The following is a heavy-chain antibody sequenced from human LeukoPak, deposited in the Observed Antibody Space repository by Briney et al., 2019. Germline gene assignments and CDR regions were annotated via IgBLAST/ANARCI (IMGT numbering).Heavy chain of an antibody. Sequence: SETLSLTCTVSGGSISSYYWSWIRQPPGKGLEWIGYIYYSGSANYNPSLKSRVTISVDTSKNQFSLKLSSVTAADTAVYYCARDLYSSSWYGTARGYNWFDSWGQGTLVTVSS. J-gene: IGHJ5*01. CDR1: GGSISSYY. CDR2: IYYSGSA. V-gene: IGHV4-59*01. D-gene: IGHD6-13*01. CDR3: ARDLYSSSWYGTARGYNWFDS.